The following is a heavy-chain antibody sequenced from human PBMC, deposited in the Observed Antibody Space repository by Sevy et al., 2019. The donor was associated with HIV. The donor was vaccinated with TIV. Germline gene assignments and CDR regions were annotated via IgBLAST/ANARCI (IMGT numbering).Heavy chain of an antibody. V-gene: IGHV4-31*03. CDR1: GGSISSGAYN. CDR3: GGDKGRLGAFDI. CDR2: LYSSGKA. J-gene: IGHJ3*02. D-gene: IGHD3-16*01. Sequence: SETLSLTCTVSGGSISSGAYNWTWIRQHPGKGLESIGILYSSGKAYYNPSLKSRVTMSVDTSENQFSLKLSSVTAADTAVYYCGGDKGRLGAFDIWGQGTRVTVSS.